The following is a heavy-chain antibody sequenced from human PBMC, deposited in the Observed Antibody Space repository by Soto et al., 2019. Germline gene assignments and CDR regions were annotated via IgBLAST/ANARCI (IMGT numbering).Heavy chain of an antibody. CDR2: IYYSGST. J-gene: IGHJ4*02. Sequence: SETLSLTCTVSGGSISSGDYYWSWIRQPPGKGLEWIGYIYYSGSTYYNPSLMSRVTISVDTSKNQFSLKLSSVTAADTAVYYCARCASSCSLGFWDQGTLVTVSS. CDR1: GGSISSGDYY. D-gene: IGHD2-15*01. V-gene: IGHV4-30-4*01. CDR3: ARCASSCSLGF.